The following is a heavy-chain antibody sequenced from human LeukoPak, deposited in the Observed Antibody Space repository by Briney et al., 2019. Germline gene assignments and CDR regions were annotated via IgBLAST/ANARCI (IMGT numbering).Heavy chain of an antibody. D-gene: IGHD1-1*01. CDR1: GFTFSSYS. CDR2: ISSSSSYI. Sequence: GGSLRLSCAASGFTFSSYSMNWVRQAPGKGLEWVSSISSSSSYIYYADSVKGRFTISRDNAKNSLYLQMNSLRAEDTAVYYCARDRPRTDGGAFDIWGQGTMVTVSS. CDR3: ARDRPRTDGGAFDI. V-gene: IGHV3-21*01. J-gene: IGHJ3*02.